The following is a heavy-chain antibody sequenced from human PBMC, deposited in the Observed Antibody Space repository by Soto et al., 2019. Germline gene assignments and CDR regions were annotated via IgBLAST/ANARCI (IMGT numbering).Heavy chain of an antibody. D-gene: IGHD6-6*01. V-gene: IGHV1-18*01. Sequence: QVQLVQSGAEVNKPGASVKVSCKASGHTFPTYGINWVRQAPGQGLEWMGWISAYNGNTNYAQKLQGRVTMTTDTSTSTSYMELRSLRSDDTAIYYCARVECGSTGCLYYFEYWGQGTLVTVSS. CDR2: ISAYNGNT. CDR3: ARVECGSTGCLYYFEY. J-gene: IGHJ4*02. CDR1: GHTFPTYG.